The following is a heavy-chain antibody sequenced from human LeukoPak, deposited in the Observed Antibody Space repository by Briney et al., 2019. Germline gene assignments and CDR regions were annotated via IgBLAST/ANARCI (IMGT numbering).Heavy chain of an antibody. D-gene: IGHD3-10*01. CDR3: AKASRLLHGSGSYPGYFDY. Sequence: PGGSLRLSCAASGFTFSSYAMSWVRQAPGKGLEWVSSISGSGDSTYYADSVKGRFTISRDNSKNTLYLQMNSLRAEDTAVYYCAKASRLLHGSGSYPGYFDYWGQGTPVTVSS. V-gene: IGHV3-23*01. CDR1: GFTFSSYA. CDR2: ISGSGDST. J-gene: IGHJ4*02.